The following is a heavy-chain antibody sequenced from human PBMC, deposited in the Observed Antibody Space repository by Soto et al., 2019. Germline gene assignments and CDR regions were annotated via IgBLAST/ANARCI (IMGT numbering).Heavy chain of an antibody. J-gene: IGHJ4*02. CDR3: ERESEDLTSNFDY. Sequence: XGALRLSSAASGFTFTRNSMNGVRQTPGKGLEWVSSISSTTNYIYYGDSMKGRFTISRDNAKNSLYLEMNSLRAEDTAVYYCERESEDLTSNFDYWGQGTLVTVPS. CDR2: ISSTTNYI. V-gene: IGHV3-21*06. CDR1: GFTFTRNS.